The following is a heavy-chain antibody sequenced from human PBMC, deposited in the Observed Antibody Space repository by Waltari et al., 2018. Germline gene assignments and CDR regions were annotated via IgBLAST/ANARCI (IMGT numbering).Heavy chain of an antibody. CDR2: IIPIFGTA. CDR3: AREGSGSYYRETGDAFDI. V-gene: IGHV1-69*08. CDR1: EGTFSSSA. J-gene: IGHJ3*02. Sequence: VQLVQSGAAVKKPGSSVKVSCKASEGTFSSSALRLVRQAPGQRVDWMGRIIPIFGTANYAQKFQGRVTITADKSTSTAYMELSSLRSEDTAVYYCAREGSGSYYRETGDAFDIWGQGTMVTVSS. D-gene: IGHD3-10*01.